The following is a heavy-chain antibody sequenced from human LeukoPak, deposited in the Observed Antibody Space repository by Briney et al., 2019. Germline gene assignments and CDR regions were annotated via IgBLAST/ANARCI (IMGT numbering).Heavy chain of an antibody. Sequence: GGSLRLSCAASGFTFSNAWMNWVRQAPGKGLEWVGRIKSKTDGGTTDYAAPVKGRFTISRDDSKNTLYLQMNSLKTEDTAVYYCTTEGDYYDSSGYYYVISYFDYWGQGTLVTVSS. J-gene: IGHJ4*02. CDR3: TTEGDYYDSSGYYYVISYFDY. CDR1: GFTFSNAW. D-gene: IGHD3-22*01. CDR2: IKSKTDGGTT. V-gene: IGHV3-15*07.